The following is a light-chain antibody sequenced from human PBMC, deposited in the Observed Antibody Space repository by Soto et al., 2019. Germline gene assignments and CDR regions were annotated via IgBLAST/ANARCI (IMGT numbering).Light chain of an antibody. J-gene: IGKJ5*01. CDR3: QQLNSFPFI. CDR1: QAIDTY. V-gene: IGKV1-9*01. CDR2: AAS. Sequence: DIQLTQSRSFLSVSVGDRVTITCRASQAIDTYLAWYQQKPGKAPKLLIYAASLLQSGVPSRFSGSGSGTEFTLTINSLQPEDFASYYCQQLNSFPFIFGQGTRLEIK.